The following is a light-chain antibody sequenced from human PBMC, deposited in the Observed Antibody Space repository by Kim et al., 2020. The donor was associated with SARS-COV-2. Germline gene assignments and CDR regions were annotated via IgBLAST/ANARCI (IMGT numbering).Light chain of an antibody. V-gene: IGKV3-20*01. J-gene: IGKJ3*01. CDR1: QTVNSAY. CDR2: GAS. Sequence: EIVLTQSPGTLSLSPGETATLSCRASQTVNSAYISWYQQKPGRAPRLLIYGASNRASGIPDRFSGSGSGTDFTLTITRLEPQDFAVYCCQRFGNSFTFGPGTKVDIK. CDR3: QRFGNSFT.